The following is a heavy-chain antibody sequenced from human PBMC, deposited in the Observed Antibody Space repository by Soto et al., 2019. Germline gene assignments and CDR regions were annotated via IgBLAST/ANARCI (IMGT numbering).Heavy chain of an antibody. V-gene: IGHV1-69*06. CDR2: IVPNIGTV. Sequence: QVQLVQSGAEVMQPGSSVKVSCKPSGGTLTNFINYPINWVRQSPGQGLEWMGGIVPNIGTVNYAQKFQGRVTMTADKSTGTVYMELSSLRSDDSALYYCARRNTAGFLRYFDNRGQGTLVTVSS. CDR3: ARRNTAGFLRYFDN. J-gene: IGHJ4*02. CDR1: GGTLTNFINYP. D-gene: IGHD6-19*01.